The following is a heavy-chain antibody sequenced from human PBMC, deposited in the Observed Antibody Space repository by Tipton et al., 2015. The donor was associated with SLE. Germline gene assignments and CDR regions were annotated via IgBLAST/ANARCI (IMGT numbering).Heavy chain of an antibody. J-gene: IGHJ2*01. D-gene: IGHD2/OR15-2a*01. V-gene: IGHV3-30-3*01. CDR1: GFTFSSYA. CDR3: ARGGDFLRGYFDL. CDR2: ISYDGSNK. Sequence: SLRLSCAASGFTFSSYAMHWVRQAPGKGLEWVAVISYDGSNKYYADSVKGRFTISRDNAKNSLYLQMNSLRAEDTAVYYCARGGDFLRGYFDLWGRGTLVTVSS.